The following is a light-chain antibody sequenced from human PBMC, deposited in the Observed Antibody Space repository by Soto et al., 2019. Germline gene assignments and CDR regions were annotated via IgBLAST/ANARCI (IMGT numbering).Light chain of an antibody. J-gene: IGKJ4*01. CDR1: QSVSND. V-gene: IGKV3-15*01. Sequence: EIVMPQSPATLSVSPGERNTLSCRASQSVSNDLAWYQQKPGQAPRLLIYGASTRATGIPAGFSGSGSGTEFTLTISSLQSEDFACYYCQQYNNWPPLTFGGGTKVEIK. CDR2: GAS. CDR3: QQYNNWPPLT.